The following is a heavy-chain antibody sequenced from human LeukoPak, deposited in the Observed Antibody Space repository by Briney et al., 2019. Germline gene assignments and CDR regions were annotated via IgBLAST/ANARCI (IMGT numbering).Heavy chain of an antibody. D-gene: IGHD1-26*01. Sequence: ASVKVSCKASGYTFTSYGISWVRQAPGQGLEWMGWISAYNGNTNYARKLQGRVTMTTDTSTSTAYMELRSLRSDDTAVYYCARDGPRHYSGSYWGHRWFDPWGQGTLVTVSS. J-gene: IGHJ5*02. CDR1: GYTFTSYG. CDR3: ARDGPRHYSGSYWGHRWFDP. CDR2: ISAYNGNT. V-gene: IGHV1-18*01.